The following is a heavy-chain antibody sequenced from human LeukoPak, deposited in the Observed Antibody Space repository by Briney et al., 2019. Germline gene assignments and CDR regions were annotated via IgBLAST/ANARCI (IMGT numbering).Heavy chain of an antibody. V-gene: IGHV3-74*01. J-gene: IGHJ3*02. CDR3: ASGNYGGAFDI. D-gene: IGHD3-10*01. Sequence: GGSLRLSCAASGFTFSSYGMHWVRQAPGKGLVWVSRTNGDGSSTSYADSVRGRFTISRDNAKNTLYLQMNSLRAEDTAVYYCASGNYGGAFDIWGQGTMVTVSS. CDR2: TNGDGSST. CDR1: GFTFSSYG.